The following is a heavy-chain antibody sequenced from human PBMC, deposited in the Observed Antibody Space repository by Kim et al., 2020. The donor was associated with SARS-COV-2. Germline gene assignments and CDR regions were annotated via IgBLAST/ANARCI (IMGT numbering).Heavy chain of an antibody. V-gene: IGHV3-74*01. CDR3: ARGGGLAASN. Sequence: GGSLRLSCAASGFTFSSSWMQWVRQVPGKGLVWVSRINSDGTITNYADSVKGRFTISRDNAKNTLFLQMSSLRAEDTAVYYCARGGGLAASNWGQGTLVT. CDR2: INSDGTIT. J-gene: IGHJ4*02. D-gene: IGHD2-15*01. CDR1: GFTFSSSW.